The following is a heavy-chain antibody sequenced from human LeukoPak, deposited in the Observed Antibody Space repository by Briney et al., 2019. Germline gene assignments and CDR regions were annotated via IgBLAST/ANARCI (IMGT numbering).Heavy chain of an antibody. J-gene: IGHJ4*02. V-gene: IGHV3-23*01. D-gene: IGHD6-19*01. CDR3: AKHTGYSSGWYAGYFDY. CDR1: GFAFSSYA. CDR2: ISGSGGST. Sequence: GGSLRLSCAASGFAFSSYALSWVRQAPGKGLEWVSAISGSGGSTYYADSVKGRFTISRDNSKNTLYLQINSLRAEDTAVYYCAKHTGYSSGWYAGYFDYWGQGTLVTVSS.